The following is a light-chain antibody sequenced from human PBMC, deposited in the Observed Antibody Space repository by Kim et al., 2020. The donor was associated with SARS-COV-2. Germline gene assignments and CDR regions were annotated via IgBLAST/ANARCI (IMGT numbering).Light chain of an antibody. V-gene: IGKV1-17*01. CDR3: LQYNRYPLT. CDR2: AAS. Sequence: DIQMTQSPSSLSASVGDRVTITCRASQGIRHDLGWYQQEPGKASKRLIYAASSLRSGVPSRFSGSGSGTEFTLTISSLQPEDFATYYCLQYNRYPLTFGGGTKVDIK. CDR1: QGIRHD. J-gene: IGKJ4*01.